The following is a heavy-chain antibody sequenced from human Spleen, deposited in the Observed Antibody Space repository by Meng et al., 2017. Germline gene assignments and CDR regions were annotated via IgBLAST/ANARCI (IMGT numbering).Heavy chain of an antibody. CDR1: GFTFSTYS. J-gene: IGHJ6*02. Sequence: GESLKISCVASGFTFSTYSMNWVRQAPGKGLEWVSFISGSSSYIYYADSVRGRFTISRDNAKNSLYLQMNSLRAEDTALYYCASSWIQLWLPDYYYYGMDVWGQGTMVTVSS. CDR3: ASSWIQLWLPDYYYYGMDV. D-gene: IGHD5-18*01. CDR2: ISGSSSYI. V-gene: IGHV3-21*04.